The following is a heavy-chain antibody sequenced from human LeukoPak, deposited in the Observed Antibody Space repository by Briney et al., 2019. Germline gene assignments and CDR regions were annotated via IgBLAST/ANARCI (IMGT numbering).Heavy chain of an antibody. Sequence: ASVKVSCKASGGTFSSYAISWVRQAPGQGLEWMGGIISIFGTANYAQKFQGRVTITADKSTSTAYMELSSLRSEDTAVYYCARRIIGYCSGGSCYLGAFGIWGQGTMVTVSS. D-gene: IGHD2-15*01. CDR1: GGTFSSYA. V-gene: IGHV1-69*06. J-gene: IGHJ3*02. CDR2: IISIFGTA. CDR3: ARRIIGYCSGGSCYLGAFGI.